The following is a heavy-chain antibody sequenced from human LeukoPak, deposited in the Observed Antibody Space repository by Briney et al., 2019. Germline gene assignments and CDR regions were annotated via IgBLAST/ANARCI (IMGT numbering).Heavy chain of an antibody. CDR3: AKTIAAAGRGYFQH. V-gene: IGHV3-23*01. CDR2: ISGSGGST. CDR1: GFTFSSYA. Sequence: GGSLRLSCAASGFTFSSYAMSWVRQAPGKGLEWVSAISGSGGSTYYADSVKGRFTISRDNSKNALYLQMNSLRAEDTAVYYCAKTIAAAGRGYFQHWGQGTLVTVSS. D-gene: IGHD6-13*01. J-gene: IGHJ1*01.